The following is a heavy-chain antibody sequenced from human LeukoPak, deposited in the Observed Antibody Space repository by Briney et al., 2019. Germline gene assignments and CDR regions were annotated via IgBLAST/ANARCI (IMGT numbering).Heavy chain of an antibody. J-gene: IGHJ4*02. D-gene: IGHD3-22*01. Sequence: PGGSLRLSCAASGFTFSSYEMNWVRQAPGKGLEWVSYISSSGSTIYYADSVKGRFTISRDNAKNSLYLQMNRLRAEDMAVYYCARDFYDSSGLFDYWGQGTLVTVSS. CDR1: GFTFSSYE. V-gene: IGHV3-48*03. CDR3: ARDFYDSSGLFDY. CDR2: ISSSGSTI.